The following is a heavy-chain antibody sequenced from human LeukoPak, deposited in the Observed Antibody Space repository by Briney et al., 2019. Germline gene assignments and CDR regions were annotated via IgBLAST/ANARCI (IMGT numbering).Heavy chain of an antibody. V-gene: IGHV3-11*01. CDR3: ATKAREAPE. Sequence: PGGSLRLSCATSGFSFSDNYMSWIRQAPGKGLQWLSYISGDGYDINYADSVKGRFTVARDNAKNALYLQMNSLGVEDTGIYYCATKAREAPEWGQGTLVTVSS. D-gene: IGHD1/OR15-1a*01. CDR2: ISGDGYDI. CDR1: GFSFSDNY. J-gene: IGHJ4*02.